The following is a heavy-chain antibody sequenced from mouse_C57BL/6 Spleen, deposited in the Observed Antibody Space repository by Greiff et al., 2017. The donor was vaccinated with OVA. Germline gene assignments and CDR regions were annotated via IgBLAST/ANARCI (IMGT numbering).Heavy chain of an antibody. D-gene: IGHD2-2*01. Sequence: EVMLVESGGGLVQPGGSMKLSCVASGFTFSNYWMNWVRQSPEKGLEWVAQIRFKSDNYATHYAESVKGRFTISRDDSKSSVYLQMNNLRAEDTGIYYCTYYGYDWAYWGQGTLVTVSA. V-gene: IGHV6-3*01. CDR3: TYYGYDWAY. J-gene: IGHJ3*01. CDR2: IRFKSDNYAT. CDR1: GFTFSNYW.